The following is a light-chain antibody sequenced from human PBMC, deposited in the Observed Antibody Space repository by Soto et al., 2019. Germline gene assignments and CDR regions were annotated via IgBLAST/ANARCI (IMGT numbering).Light chain of an antibody. CDR3: QQYNNWPQT. Sequence: EVVMTQSPATLSVSPGERATLSSRASQTVSRNLAWYQQRPGQAPRLLIYDISNRATGVPARFSGSGSGTEFTLTISSLQSEDFAEYHCQQYNNWPQTFGQGTKVDIK. J-gene: IGKJ1*01. CDR2: DIS. CDR1: QTVSRN. V-gene: IGKV3-15*01.